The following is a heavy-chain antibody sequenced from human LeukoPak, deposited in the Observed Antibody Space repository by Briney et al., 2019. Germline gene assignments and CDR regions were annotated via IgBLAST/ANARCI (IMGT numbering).Heavy chain of an antibody. CDR3: ARRAYYDSSGYHPTSGYFDL. J-gene: IGHJ2*01. D-gene: IGHD3-22*01. CDR2: IYSNGIT. Sequence: SETLSLTCSVSGGSMFSYYWNWIRQPPGKGLEWIGYIYSNGITKYSPSLRSRGTISFATSRNQFSLRLTSVTAADAAIYYCARRAYYDSSGYHPTSGYFDLWGRGTLVTVSS. CDR1: GGSMFSYY. V-gene: IGHV4-4*08.